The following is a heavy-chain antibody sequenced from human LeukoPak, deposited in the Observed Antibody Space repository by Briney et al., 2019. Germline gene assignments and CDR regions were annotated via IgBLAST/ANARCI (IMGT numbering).Heavy chain of an antibody. D-gene: IGHD1-26*01. CDR3: ARAREVVGAPSQYFQH. J-gene: IGHJ1*01. CDR2: INHSGST. Sequence: PSETLSLTCAAYGGSFSGYYWSWIRQPPGKGLEWIGEINHSGSTIYNPSLKSRVTISVDTSKNQFSLKLSSVTAADTAVYYCARAREVVGAPSQYFQHWGQGTLVTVSS. V-gene: IGHV4-34*01. CDR1: GGSFSGYY.